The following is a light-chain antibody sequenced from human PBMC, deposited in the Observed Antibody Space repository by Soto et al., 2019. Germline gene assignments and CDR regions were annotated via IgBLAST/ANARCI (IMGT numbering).Light chain of an antibody. CDR2: DVS. J-gene: IGLJ1*01. CDR3: SSYTSSTTLV. Sequence: QSVLTQPASVSGSPGQSITISCTGTSRDVGGYNSVSWYQHHPDKAPKLMIYDVSNRPSGVSNRFSGSKSGNTASLTISGLQTEDEADYYCSSYTSSTTLVFGTGTKLTVL. CDR1: SRDVGGYNS. V-gene: IGLV2-14*03.